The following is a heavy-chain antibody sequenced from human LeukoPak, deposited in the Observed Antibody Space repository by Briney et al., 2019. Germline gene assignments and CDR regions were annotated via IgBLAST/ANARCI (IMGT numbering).Heavy chain of an antibody. J-gene: IGHJ5*02. D-gene: IGHD3-22*01. Sequence: GGSLRLSCAASGFTVSSNYMSWVRQAPGKGLVWVSRINSDGSSTSYADSVKGRFTISRDNAKNTLYVQMNSLRAEDTAVYYCAKGNYYDSSAYNWFDPWGQGTLVTVSS. CDR2: INSDGSST. CDR3: AKGNYYDSSAYNWFDP. CDR1: GFTVSSNY. V-gene: IGHV3-74*01.